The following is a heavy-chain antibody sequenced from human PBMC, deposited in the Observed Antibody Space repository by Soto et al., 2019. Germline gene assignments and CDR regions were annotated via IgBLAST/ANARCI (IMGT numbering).Heavy chain of an antibody. CDR2: IIPIFGTA. CDR3: ARRDTIFGVETTYYYYYGMEV. D-gene: IGHD3-3*01. V-gene: IGHV1-69*13. CDR1: RGTFSSYA. J-gene: IGHJ6*02. Sequence: GASVKVSCKASRGTFSSYAISWVRQAPGQGLEWMGGIIPIFGTANYAQKFQGRVTITADESTSTAYMELSSLRSEDTAVYYCARRDTIFGVETTYYYYYGMEVWGQGTTVTVSS.